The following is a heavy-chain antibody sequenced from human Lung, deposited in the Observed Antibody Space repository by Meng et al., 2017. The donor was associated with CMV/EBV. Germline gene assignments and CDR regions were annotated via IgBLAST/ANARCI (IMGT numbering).Heavy chain of an antibody. CDR2: IYHSGST. CDR1: GGPSSSSNW. V-gene: IGHV4-4*02. D-gene: IGHD6-19*01. J-gene: IGHJ4*02. CDR3: ASFPPPGKQWLVTDY. Sequence: VQLQESGPGVVTLSVTLSLTCAGSGGPSSSSNWWSWVRQPPGKGLEWIGEIYHSGSTNYNPSLKSRVTISVDKSKNQFSLKLSSVTAADTAVYYCASFPPPGKQWLVTDYWGQGTLVTVSS.